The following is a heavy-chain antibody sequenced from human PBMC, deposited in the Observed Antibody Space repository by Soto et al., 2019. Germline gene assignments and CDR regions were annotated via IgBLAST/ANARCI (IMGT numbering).Heavy chain of an antibody. Sequence: PSETLSLTCAVYGGSFSGYYWSWIRQPPGKGLEWIGEINHSGSTNYNPSLKSRVTISVDTSKNQFSLKLSSVTAADTAVYYCARDGYSYGYGAVRYYYGMDVWGQGTPVTVSS. CDR3: ARDGYSYGYGAVRYYYGMDV. CDR1: GGSFSGYY. D-gene: IGHD5-18*01. J-gene: IGHJ6*02. V-gene: IGHV4-34*01. CDR2: INHSGST.